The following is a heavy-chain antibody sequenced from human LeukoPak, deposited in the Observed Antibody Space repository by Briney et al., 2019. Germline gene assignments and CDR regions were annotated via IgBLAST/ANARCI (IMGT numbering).Heavy chain of an antibody. Sequence: PGGSLRLSCAASGFNFKYVWMNWVRQVPGKGLEWVGRIRTKIEGETRDYPAPVKGRFIISRDDSKTTLYLQMNGLKTEDSAVYYCTTERNWELLRPYGLDIWGQGPRSSFR. CDR2: IRTKIEGETR. CDR3: TTERNWELLRPYGLDI. V-gene: IGHV3-15*01. D-gene: IGHD1-26*01. CDR1: GFNFKYVW. J-gene: IGHJ6*02.